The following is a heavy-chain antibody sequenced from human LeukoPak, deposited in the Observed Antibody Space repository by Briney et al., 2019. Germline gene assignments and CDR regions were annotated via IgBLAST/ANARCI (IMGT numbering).Heavy chain of an antibody. Sequence: SEALSLTCAVYGGSFSGYYWSWIRQPPGKGLEWIGEINHSGSTNYNPSLKSRVTISVDTSKNQFSLKLSSVTAADTAVYYCASLPIAAAGTWTYYFDYWGQGTLVTVSS. J-gene: IGHJ4*02. D-gene: IGHD6-13*01. V-gene: IGHV4-34*01. CDR3: ASLPIAAAGTWTYYFDY. CDR2: INHSGST. CDR1: GGSFSGYY.